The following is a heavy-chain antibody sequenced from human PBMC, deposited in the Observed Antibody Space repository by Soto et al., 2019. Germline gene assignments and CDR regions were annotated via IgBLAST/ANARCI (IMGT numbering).Heavy chain of an antibody. V-gene: IGHV3-15*07. CDR2: IKSTIDGGTT. D-gene: IGHD2-8*01. CDR3: TTDSYSTILIVRFDY. J-gene: IGHJ4*01. CDR1: GFPFPNAW. Sequence: GGSLRLSCAASGFPFPNAWMNWVRQAPGKGLEWVGRIKSTIDGGTTDYAEPVKGRFAISRDDSNNMVYLQMNSLKIEDTAVYYCTTDSYSTILIVRFDYWGHGTLVTSPQ.